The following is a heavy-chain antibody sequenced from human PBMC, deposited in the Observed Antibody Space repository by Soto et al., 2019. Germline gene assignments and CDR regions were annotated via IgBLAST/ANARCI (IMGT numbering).Heavy chain of an antibody. J-gene: IGHJ4*02. V-gene: IGHV3-7*01. CDR1: GFTFSSYW. D-gene: IGHD6-13*01. CDR2: IKQDGSEE. Sequence: GGSLRLSCAASGFTFSSYWMSWVRQAPGKGLEWVANIKQDGSEEYYVDSVKGRFTISRDNAKNSLYLQMNSLRAEDTAVYYCARDEGSSSWYVFFDYWGQGTLVTVSS. CDR3: ARDEGSSSWYVFFDY.